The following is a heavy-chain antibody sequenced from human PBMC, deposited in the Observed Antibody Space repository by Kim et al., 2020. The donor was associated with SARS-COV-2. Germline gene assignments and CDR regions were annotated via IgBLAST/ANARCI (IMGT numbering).Heavy chain of an antibody. CDR3: ASVSYYYYYYGMDV. D-gene: IGHD3-16*02. J-gene: IGHJ6*02. V-gene: IGHV1-46*01. Sequence: AQKFQGRVTMTRDTSTSTVYMELSSLRSEDTAVYYCASVSYYYYYYGMDVWGQGTTVTVSS.